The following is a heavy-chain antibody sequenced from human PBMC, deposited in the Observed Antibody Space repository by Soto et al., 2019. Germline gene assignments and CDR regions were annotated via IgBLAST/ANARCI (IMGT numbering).Heavy chain of an antibody. J-gene: IGHJ3*01. V-gene: IGHV3-23*01. D-gene: IGHD4-17*01. CDR3: ARPYGGKIGDAPDL. CDR1: GFTFSSYA. CDR2: ISDAAGSA. Sequence: GGSLRLSCVASGFTFSSYAMSWVRQVPGKGLEWVSTISDAAGSAYYVDSVKGRFTISRDNSKKTLYLQMNSLRAGDSAVYYCARPYGGKIGDAPDLWGPGTMVTVSS.